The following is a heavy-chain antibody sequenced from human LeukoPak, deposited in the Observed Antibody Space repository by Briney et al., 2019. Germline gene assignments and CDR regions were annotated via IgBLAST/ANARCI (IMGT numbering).Heavy chain of an antibody. CDR1: GYTFTSHG. V-gene: IGHV1-18*01. Sequence: ASVKVSCKASGYTFTSHGISWVRQAPGQGLEWMGWISTYNGNTNYAQKLQGRVTMTTDTSTSTAYMELRSLRSDDTAVYYCARSHGQHKPTYYDILTGPNWFDPWGQGTLVTVSS. D-gene: IGHD3-9*01. CDR3: ARSHGQHKPTYYDILTGPNWFDP. CDR2: ISTYNGNT. J-gene: IGHJ5*02.